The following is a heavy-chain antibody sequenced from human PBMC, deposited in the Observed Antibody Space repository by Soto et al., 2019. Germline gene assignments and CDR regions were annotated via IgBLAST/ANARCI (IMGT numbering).Heavy chain of an antibody. J-gene: IGHJ4*01. V-gene: IGHV4-4*02. CDR3: GMIAAAGTSVDY. CDR1: GGSISSSNW. D-gene: IGHD6-13*01. CDR2: IYHSGST. Sequence: QVQLQESGPGLVKPSGTLSLTCAVSGGSISSSNWWSWVRQPPGKGLGWIGEIYHSGSTNYNPSLMSRVAISVDKAKNKLSLKLSSVTGADTAVYYCGMIAAAGTSVDYWGHGTLVSVSS.